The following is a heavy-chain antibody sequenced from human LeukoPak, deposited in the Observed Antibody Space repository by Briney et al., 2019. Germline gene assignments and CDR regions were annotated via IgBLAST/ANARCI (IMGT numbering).Heavy chain of an antibody. CDR2: IKQDGSEK. CDR3: ARTLEAAADFDS. CDR1: GFTFSSYW. V-gene: IGHV3-7*03. J-gene: IGHJ4*02. D-gene: IGHD6-13*01. Sequence: GGSLRLSCAAAGFTFSSYWMSWVRQAPGKGLEWVANIKQDGSEKYYVDSVKGRFTISRDNAKNSVYLQMKSLRAESTAVYYCARTLEAAADFDSWGQGTLVTVSS.